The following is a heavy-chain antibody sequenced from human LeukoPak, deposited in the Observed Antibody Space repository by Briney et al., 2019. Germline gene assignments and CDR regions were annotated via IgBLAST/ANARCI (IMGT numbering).Heavy chain of an antibody. Sequence: GGSLRLSCAASGFSFSFSNMSWVRQAPGKGLEWVADIKEDGSEKSYVDSVKGRFTISRDNAKNSLYLQMNSLRAEDTAVYYCARPTYYYGSGSYQVDYWGQGTLVTVSS. CDR3: ARPTYYYGSGSYQVDY. D-gene: IGHD3-10*01. V-gene: IGHV3-7*01. CDR1: GFSFSFSN. CDR2: IKEDGSEK. J-gene: IGHJ4*02.